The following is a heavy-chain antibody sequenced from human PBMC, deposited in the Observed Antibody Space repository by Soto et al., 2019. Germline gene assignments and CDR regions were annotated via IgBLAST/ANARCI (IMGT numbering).Heavy chain of an antibody. D-gene: IGHD5-18*01. J-gene: IGHJ4*02. Sequence: GESLKISCAASGFTFSSYSMNWVRQAPGKGLEWLSYISSSISTMHYADSVRGRFTISRDNAKNSLYLQINSLRDEDTAVYYCAREVRDTAVADFDYWGQGTLVTVSS. CDR2: ISSSISTM. CDR1: GFTFSSYS. V-gene: IGHV3-48*02. CDR3: AREVRDTAVADFDY.